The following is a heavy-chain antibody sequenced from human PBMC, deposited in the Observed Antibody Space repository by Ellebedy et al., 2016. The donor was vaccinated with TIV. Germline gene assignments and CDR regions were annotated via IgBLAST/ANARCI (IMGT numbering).Heavy chain of an antibody. CDR2: ISGSGKNT. J-gene: IGHJ3*01. CDR1: GFSFSTYV. Sequence: GGSLRLSXAASGFSFSTYVMNWVRQPPRRGLEWVSGISGSGKNTYYADSVKGRFTISRDNSRSTVSLQMNSLRAEDTAPYYCVRDRNYPNDVFDLWGQGTVVTVSS. D-gene: IGHD5-24*01. V-gene: IGHV3-23*01. CDR3: VRDRNYPNDVFDL.